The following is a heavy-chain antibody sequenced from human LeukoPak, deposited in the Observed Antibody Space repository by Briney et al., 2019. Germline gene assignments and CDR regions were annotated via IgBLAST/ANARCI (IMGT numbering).Heavy chain of an antibody. Sequence: SETLSLTCTVSGGSISSYYWSWIRQPPGKGLEWIGYISYSGSTYYNPSLKSRVTISIDTSKSQFSLKLSSVTAADTAVYYCARLGDSTSRLYYFDYWGQGTLVTVSS. V-gene: IGHV4-59*08. D-gene: IGHD6-6*01. CDR1: GGSISSYY. CDR3: ARLGDSTSRLYYFDY. J-gene: IGHJ4*02. CDR2: ISYSGST.